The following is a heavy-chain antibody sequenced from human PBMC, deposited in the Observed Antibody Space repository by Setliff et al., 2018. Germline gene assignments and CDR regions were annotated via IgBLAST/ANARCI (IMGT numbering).Heavy chain of an antibody. V-gene: IGHV3-7*01. Sequence: PGGSLRLSCAASGFTFSRYWMSWVRQAPGKGLEWVANIKQDGSEKYYVDSVKGRFTISRDNAKSSLYLQMNSLRAEDTAVYYCARPSLWFGEFSNWFDPWGQGTLVTVSS. CDR1: GFTFSRYW. J-gene: IGHJ5*02. CDR3: ARPSLWFGEFSNWFDP. CDR2: IKQDGSEK. D-gene: IGHD3-10*01.